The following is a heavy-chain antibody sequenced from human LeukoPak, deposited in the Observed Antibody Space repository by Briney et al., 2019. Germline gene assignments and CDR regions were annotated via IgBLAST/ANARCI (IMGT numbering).Heavy chain of an antibody. CDR1: GFKFTDDY. CDR2: INPDSGFT. J-gene: IGHJ4*02. D-gene: IGHD3-16*01. V-gene: IGHV1-2*02. Sequence: ASVKVSCKASGFKFTDDYMHWVRQAPGQGLEFMGWINPDSGFTNYAQKFKGRVTMTRDTSISTAYLEVRSLTSDDTAVYYCAPTAEAYTSWWKVWGQGTLVTVSS. CDR3: APTAEAYTSWWKV.